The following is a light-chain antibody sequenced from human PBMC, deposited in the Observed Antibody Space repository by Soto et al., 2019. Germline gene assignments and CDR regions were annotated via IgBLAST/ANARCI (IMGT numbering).Light chain of an antibody. CDR3: QQYNNWPPIT. Sequence: EIAMTQSPATLSVSPGERATLSCRASQSVSSKLAWYQQKPGQAPRLLIYGASTRATGIPARFSGSGSGTEFTLTISSLQSEVFAVYHCQQYNNWPPITFGQGTRVEIK. CDR2: GAS. CDR1: QSVSSK. J-gene: IGKJ5*01. V-gene: IGKV3-15*01.